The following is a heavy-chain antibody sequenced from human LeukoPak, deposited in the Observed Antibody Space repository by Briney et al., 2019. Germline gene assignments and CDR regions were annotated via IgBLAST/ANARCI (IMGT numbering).Heavy chain of an antibody. D-gene: IGHD3-9*01. CDR1: GFTFSTYE. CDR2: IGASGSTI. V-gene: IGHV3-48*03. Sequence: PGGSLRLPCAASGFTFSTYEMSWVRQAPGKGLEWVSYIGASGSTIYYADSVKGRFTISRDNSKNSLFLQMSSLRAEDTAVYYCARGSKGPLTGYYVFDYWGQGTLVTVSS. CDR3: ARGSKGPLTGYYVFDY. J-gene: IGHJ4*02.